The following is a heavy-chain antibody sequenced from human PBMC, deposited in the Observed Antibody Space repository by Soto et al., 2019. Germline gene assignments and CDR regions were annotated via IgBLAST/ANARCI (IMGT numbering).Heavy chain of an antibody. D-gene: IGHD6-6*01. J-gene: IGHJ4*02. CDR1: GGTFSSYA. CDR3: ASITAARPRSPYYFDY. CDR2: IIPIFGTA. Sequence: SVKVSCKASGGTFSSYAISWVRQAPGQGPEWMGGIIPIFGTANYAQKFQGRVTITADESTSTAYMELSSLRSEDTAVYYCASITAARPRSPYYFDYWGQGALVTVSS. V-gene: IGHV1-69*13.